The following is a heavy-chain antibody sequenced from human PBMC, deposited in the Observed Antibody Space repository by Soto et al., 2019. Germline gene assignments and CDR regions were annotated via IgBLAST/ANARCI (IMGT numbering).Heavy chain of an antibody. J-gene: IGHJ4*02. V-gene: IGHV4-59*01. D-gene: IGHD2-2*01. CDR2: IYYSGST. CDR3: ARLGYCSSTSCYVLILDY. Sequence: SDTLSLTCTLSGGSISSYYWSWIRQPPGKGLEWIGYIYYSGSTNYNPSLKSRVTISVDTSKNQFSLKLSSVTAADTAVYYCARLGYCSSTSCYVLILDYWGQGTLVTVS. CDR1: GGSISSYY.